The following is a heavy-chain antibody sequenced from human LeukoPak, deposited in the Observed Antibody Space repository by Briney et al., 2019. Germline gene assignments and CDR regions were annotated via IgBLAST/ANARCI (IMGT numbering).Heavy chain of an antibody. CDR1: GGSLSSYY. J-gene: IGHJ4*02. CDR3: ARHAGADGSTWSYFDY. CDR2: IYYSGSP. D-gene: IGHD6-13*01. Sequence: PSQTLSLTCPVSGGSLSSYYGSWIRQPPGKGLEWVGYIYYSGSPYYNPSLRSRLTILVDTSRNQFSLKLYSVTAADTSVYYCARHAGADGSTWSYFDYWGQGTLVTVSS. V-gene: IGHV4-59*08.